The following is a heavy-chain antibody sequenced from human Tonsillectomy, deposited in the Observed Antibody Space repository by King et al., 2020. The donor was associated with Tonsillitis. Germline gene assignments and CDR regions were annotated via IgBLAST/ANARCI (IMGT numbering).Heavy chain of an antibody. CDR3: ARVRKIRRAWGFYGSGVYFDY. D-gene: IGHD3-10*01. V-gene: IGHV4-59*11. CDR2: IYYSGSI. Sequence: VQLQESGPGLVKPSETLSLTCTVSGGSISSHYWSWVRQPPGKGLEWIGYIYYSGSINYNPSLKSRVTVSVDTSKNQFSLKLSSVTAADTDVHYCARVRKIRRAWGFYGSGVYFDYWGQGTLVTVSS. J-gene: IGHJ4*02. CDR1: GGSISSHY.